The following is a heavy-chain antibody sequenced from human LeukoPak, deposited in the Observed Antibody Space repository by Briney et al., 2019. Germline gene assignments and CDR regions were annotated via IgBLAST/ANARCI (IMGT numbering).Heavy chain of an antibody. CDR3: ASRKLGNDY. J-gene: IGHJ4*02. CDR1: GGSISSGSYY. V-gene: IGHV4-61*02. CDR2: ICTSGST. D-gene: IGHD7-27*01. Sequence: PSETLSLTCTVSGGSISSGSYYWSWIRQPAGKGLEWIGRICTSGSTNYNPSLKSRVTISVDTSKNQFSLNLSSVTAADTAVYYCASRKLGNDYWGQGTLVTVSS.